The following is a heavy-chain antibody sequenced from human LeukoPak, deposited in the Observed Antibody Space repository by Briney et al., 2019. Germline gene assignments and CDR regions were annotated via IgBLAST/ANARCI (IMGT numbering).Heavy chain of an antibody. CDR1: GVSLSSLW. D-gene: IGHD2-15*01. Sequence: GGSLRLSCAASGVSLSSLWMSWFRQAPGKGLEWVADIRQDGSDEHYVASVKGRFTISRDSTSLFLQMNSLRAEDTAVYYCAGGQGWHFDLWGRGTLITVSS. V-gene: IGHV3-7*01. CDR3: AGGQGWHFDL. CDR2: IRQDGSDE. J-gene: IGHJ2*01.